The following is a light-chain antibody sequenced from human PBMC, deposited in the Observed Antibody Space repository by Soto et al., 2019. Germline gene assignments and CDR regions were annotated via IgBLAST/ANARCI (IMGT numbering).Light chain of an antibody. CDR3: SSYTAHNTLV. V-gene: IGLV2-14*01. CDR2: EVA. CDR1: SSDVSGYRY. Sequence: QSVLTQPASVSGSPGQSITISCTGTSSDVSGYRYVSWYQHHPGRAPKLIIFEVANRPSGVSTRFSASKSGNTASLTISGLQSEDEADYYCSSYTAHNTLVFGPGTKVTVL. J-gene: IGLJ1*01.